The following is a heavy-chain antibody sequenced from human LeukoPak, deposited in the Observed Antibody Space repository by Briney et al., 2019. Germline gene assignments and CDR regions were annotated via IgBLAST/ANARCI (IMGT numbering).Heavy chain of an antibody. D-gene: IGHD3-22*01. V-gene: IGHV1-2*02. CDR1: GYTFTGYY. Sequence: ASVKVSCKASGYTFTGYYMHWVRQAPGQGLEWMGWINPNSGGTNYAQKFQGRVTMTRDTSISTAYMELSRLRSDDTAVYYCTRELEAGYYYDSSGPGGMDVWGQGTTVTVSS. J-gene: IGHJ6*02. CDR3: TRELEAGYYYDSSGPGGMDV. CDR2: INPNSGGT.